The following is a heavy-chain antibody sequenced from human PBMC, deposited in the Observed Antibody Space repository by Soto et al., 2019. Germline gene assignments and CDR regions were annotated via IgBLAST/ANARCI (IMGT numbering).Heavy chain of an antibody. CDR2: VTPYKADT. CDR3: ATDGPSNSGNLYAFDI. CDR1: GYTLTNYG. V-gene: IGHV1-18*04. Sequence: QAQLVQSGAEVKKSGASVRVSCKASGYTLTNYGVTWARQAPGQGLEWLGRVTPYKADTNSAQNLQGRVTMATDTSTNPGYLELRSLRSDDTAVYFCATDGPSNSGNLYAFDIWGQGTMVTVSA. J-gene: IGHJ3*02. D-gene: IGHD5-12*01.